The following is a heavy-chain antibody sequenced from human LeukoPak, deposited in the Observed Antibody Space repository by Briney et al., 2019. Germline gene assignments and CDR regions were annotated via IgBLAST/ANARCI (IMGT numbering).Heavy chain of an antibody. CDR3: ARSYRYSYGFFDY. CDR2: IYYSGNT. CDR1: GGSISSYY. J-gene: IGHJ4*02. V-gene: IGHV4-59*04. D-gene: IGHD5-18*01. Sequence: SETLSLTCTVSGGSISSYYWSWIRQPPGKGLEWIGYIYYSGNTYYNPSLKSRVTISVDTSKNQFSLKLGSVTAADTAVYYCARSYRYSYGFFDYWGQGTLVTVSS.